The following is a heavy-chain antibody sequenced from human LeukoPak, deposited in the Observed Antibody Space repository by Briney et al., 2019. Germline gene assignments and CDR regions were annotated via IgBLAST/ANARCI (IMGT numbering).Heavy chain of an antibody. D-gene: IGHD3-10*01. Sequence: PGGSLRLSCAASGFTFSSYGMHWVRQAPGKGLEWVAVISYDGSNKYYADSVKGRFTISRDNSKNTLYLQMNSLRAEDTAVYYCAKEGSGSYYYYYYGMDVWGQGTTVTVSS. V-gene: IGHV3-30*18. J-gene: IGHJ6*02. CDR2: ISYDGSNK. CDR3: AKEGSGSYYYYYYGMDV. CDR1: GFTFSSYG.